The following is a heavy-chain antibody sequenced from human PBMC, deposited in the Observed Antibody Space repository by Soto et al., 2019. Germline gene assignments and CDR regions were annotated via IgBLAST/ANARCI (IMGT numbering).Heavy chain of an antibody. Sequence: SVKVSCKASGGTFSSYAISWVRQAPGQGLEWMGGIIPIFGTANYAQKFQGRVTITADESTSTAYMELSSLRSEDTAVYYCARTMVGKYCSGGSCYPKTDYFDYWGQGTLVTVSS. CDR3: ARTMVGKYCSGGSCYPKTDYFDY. D-gene: IGHD2-15*01. V-gene: IGHV1-69*13. CDR2: IIPIFGTA. CDR1: GGTFSSYA. J-gene: IGHJ4*02.